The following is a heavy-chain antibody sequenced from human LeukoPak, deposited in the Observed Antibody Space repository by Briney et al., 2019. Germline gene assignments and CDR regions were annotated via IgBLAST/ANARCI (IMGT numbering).Heavy chain of an antibody. V-gene: IGHV4-4*07. D-gene: IGHD4-17*01. Sequence: SETLSLTCTVSGASISGYYWSWIRLPAGKGLEWIGRMYNNGSTNCNPSLKSRVSMSVDTSKNQFSLRLKSVTAADTAVYYWTRDIGSGDYVFFDSWGQGTRVTVSS. CDR3: TRDIGSGDYVFFDS. J-gene: IGHJ4*02. CDR2: MYNNGST. CDR1: GASISGYY.